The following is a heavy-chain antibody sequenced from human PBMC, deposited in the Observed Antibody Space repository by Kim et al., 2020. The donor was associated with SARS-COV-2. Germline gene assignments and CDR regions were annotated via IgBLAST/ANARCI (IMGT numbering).Heavy chain of an antibody. J-gene: IGHJ3*02. D-gene: IGHD1-1*01. V-gene: IGHV3-15*01. Sequence: YAAPVKGRFTISRDDSKNTLYLQMNSLKTEDTAVYYCTTGYNWNDGAFDIWGQGTMVTVSS. CDR3: TTGYNWNDGAFDI.